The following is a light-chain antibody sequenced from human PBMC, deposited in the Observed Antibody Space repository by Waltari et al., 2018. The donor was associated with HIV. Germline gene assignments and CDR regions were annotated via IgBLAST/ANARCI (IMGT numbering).Light chain of an antibody. CDR2: RDN. CDR1: SSNIGTNY. J-gene: IGLJ1*01. CDR3: AAWDDSLNGFYV. V-gene: IGLV1-47*01. Sequence: QSVLTQPPSASATPGQRVTISCSGSSSNIGTNYVFWYQQLPGTAPKLLIFRDNERPSGVPDRFSCSRSGTAASLVISGLRSEDEAEYYCAAWDDSLNGFYVFGSGTRVTVL.